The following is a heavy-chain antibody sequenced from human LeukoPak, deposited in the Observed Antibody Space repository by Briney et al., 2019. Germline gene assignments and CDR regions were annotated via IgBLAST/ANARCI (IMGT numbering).Heavy chain of an antibody. V-gene: IGHV3-21*01. CDR3: ARDGDYYDSSGTLDY. Sequence: GGSLRLSCAASGFTFSSYAMNWVRQAPGKGLEWVSSISSSSSYIYYADSVKGRFTISRDNAKSSLYLQMNSLRAEDTAVYYCARDGDYYDSSGTLDYWGQGTLVTVSS. D-gene: IGHD3-22*01. CDR2: ISSSSSYI. CDR1: GFTFSSYA. J-gene: IGHJ4*02.